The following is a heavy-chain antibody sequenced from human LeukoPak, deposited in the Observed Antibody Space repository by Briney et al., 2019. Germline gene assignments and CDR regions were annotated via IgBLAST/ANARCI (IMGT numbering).Heavy chain of an antibody. CDR3: ARAGSGSYYNPGGKYDY. CDR1: GGSISSYY. J-gene: IGHJ4*02. Sequence: SETLSLTCTVSGGSISSYYWSWIRQPPGKGLEWIGYIYYSGSTNYNPSLKSRVTISVDTSKNQFSLKLSSVTAADTAVYYCARAGSGSYYNPGGKYDYWGQGTLVTVSS. V-gene: IGHV4-59*01. D-gene: IGHD3-10*01. CDR2: IYYSGST.